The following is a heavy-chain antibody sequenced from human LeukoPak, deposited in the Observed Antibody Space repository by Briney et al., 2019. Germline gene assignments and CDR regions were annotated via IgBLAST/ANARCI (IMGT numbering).Heavy chain of an antibody. Sequence: PGRSLRLSCAASGFTFDDYAMHWVRQAPGKGLEGVSGISWNSGSIGYADSVKGRFTLSRDNAKNSLYLQMNSLRAEDTALYYCAKTHCGGDCYDAFDIWGQGTMVTVSS. D-gene: IGHD2-21*02. CDR2: ISWNSGSI. V-gene: IGHV3-9*01. CDR3: AKTHCGGDCYDAFDI. J-gene: IGHJ3*02. CDR1: GFTFDDYA.